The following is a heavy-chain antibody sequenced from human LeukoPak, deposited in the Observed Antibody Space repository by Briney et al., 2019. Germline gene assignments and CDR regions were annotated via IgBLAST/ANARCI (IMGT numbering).Heavy chain of an antibody. CDR2: IIPIFGTA. CDR1: GYTFTSYA. V-gene: IGHV1-69*13. CDR3: ARLRSDDFWSGYYRYGASRYGMDV. J-gene: IGHJ6*02. Sequence: SVKVSCKASGYTFTSYAMHWVRQAPGQRLEWMGGIIPIFGTANYAQKFQGRVTITADESTSTAYMELSSLRSEDTAVYYCARLRSDDFWSGYYRYGASRYGMDVWGQGTTVTVSS. D-gene: IGHD3-3*01.